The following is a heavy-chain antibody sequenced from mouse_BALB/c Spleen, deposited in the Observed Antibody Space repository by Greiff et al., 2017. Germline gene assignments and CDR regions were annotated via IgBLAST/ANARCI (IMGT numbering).Heavy chain of an antibody. V-gene: IGHV5-6-5*01. D-gene: IGHD2-3*01. CDR2: ISSGGST. CDR3: ARDGYYAFDY. CDR1: GFTFSSYA. J-gene: IGHJ2*01. Sequence: EVKLEESGGGLVKPGGSLKLSCAASGFTFSSYAMSWVRQTPEKRLEWVASISSGGSTYYPDSVKGRFTISRDNARNILYLQMSSLRSEDTAMYYCARDGYYAFDYWGQGTTLTVSS.